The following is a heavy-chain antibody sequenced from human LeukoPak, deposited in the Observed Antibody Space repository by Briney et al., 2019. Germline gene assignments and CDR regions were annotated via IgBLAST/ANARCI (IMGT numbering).Heavy chain of an antibody. CDR1: GGSISSYY. V-gene: IGHV4-59*01. Sequence: PSETLSLTCTVSGGSISSYYWSWIRRPPGKGLEWIGYIYYSGSTNYNPSLKSRVTISVDTSKNQFSLKLSSVTAADTAVYYCARGWMKDAFDIWGQGTMVTVSS. CDR3: ARGWMKDAFDI. CDR2: IYYSGST. D-gene: IGHD5-12*01. J-gene: IGHJ3*02.